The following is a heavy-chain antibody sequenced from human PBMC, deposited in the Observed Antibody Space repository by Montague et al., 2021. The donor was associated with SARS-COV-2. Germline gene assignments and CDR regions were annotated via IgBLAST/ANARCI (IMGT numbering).Heavy chain of an antibody. CDR2: VYYNGNT. V-gene: IGHV4-39*01. CDR3: VRTGGLESHWFDR. D-gene: IGHD3-3*01. Sequence: SETLSLTCTVSGGSLFSGSYYWSWIRQPPGKGLEWIGSVYYNGNTNYNPSLKSRVTISLDTSENQISLNLDSVTAADTAVYYCVRTGGLESHWFDRWGQGTMVTVSS. CDR1: GGSLFSGSYY. J-gene: IGHJ5*02.